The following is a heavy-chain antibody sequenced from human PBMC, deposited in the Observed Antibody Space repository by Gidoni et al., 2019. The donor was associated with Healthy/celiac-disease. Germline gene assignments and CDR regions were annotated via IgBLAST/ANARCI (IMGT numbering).Heavy chain of an antibody. D-gene: IGHD6-13*01. CDR1: GFTFTSSA. J-gene: IGHJ6*03. CDR3: AADIMGAAGTSYYYMDV. CDR2: IVVGSGNT. V-gene: IGHV1-58*02. Sequence: QMQLVQSGPEVKKPGTSVKVSCKASGFTFTSSAMQWVRQARGQRLEGIGWIVVGSGNTNYAQKFQERVTITRDMSTSTAYMELSSLRSEDTAVYYCAADIMGAAGTSYYYMDVWGKGTTVTVSS.